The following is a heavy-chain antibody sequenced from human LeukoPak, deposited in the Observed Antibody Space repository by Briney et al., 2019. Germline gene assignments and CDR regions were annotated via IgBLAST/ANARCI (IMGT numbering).Heavy chain of an antibody. Sequence: ASVKVSCKASGYTFTSYDINWVRQATGQGLEWMRWMNPNSGNTGYAQKFQGRVTMTRNTSISTAYMELSSLRSEDTAVYYCARASSNLNWFDPWGQGTLVTVSS. CDR3: ARASSNLNWFDP. D-gene: IGHD2-2*01. V-gene: IGHV1-8*01. J-gene: IGHJ5*02. CDR1: GYTFTSYD. CDR2: MNPNSGNT.